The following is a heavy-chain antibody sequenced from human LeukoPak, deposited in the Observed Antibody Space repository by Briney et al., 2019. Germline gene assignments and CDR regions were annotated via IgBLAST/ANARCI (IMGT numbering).Heavy chain of an antibody. CDR1: GYTFTGYY. Sequence: ASVKVSCKASGYTFTGYYMHWVRQAPGQGLEWMGWINPNSGGTNYAQKFQGRVTMTRDTSISIAYMELSRLRSDDTAVYYCARAEIVGATRVPFDYWGQGTLVTVSS. V-gene: IGHV1-2*02. CDR2: INPNSGGT. J-gene: IGHJ4*02. CDR3: ARAEIVGATRVPFDY. D-gene: IGHD1-26*01.